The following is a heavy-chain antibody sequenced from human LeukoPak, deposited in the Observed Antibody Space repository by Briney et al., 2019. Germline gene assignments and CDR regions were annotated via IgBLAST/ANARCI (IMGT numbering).Heavy chain of an antibody. J-gene: IGHJ4*02. Sequence: GGSLRLSCAASGFTFSSYDMSWVRQAPGKGLEWVSAISGSGGSTYYADSVKGRFTISRDNSKNTLYLQMNSLRAEDTAVYYCAKDRRATVTLDYWGQGTLVTVSS. CDR2: ISGSGGST. D-gene: IGHD4-17*01. V-gene: IGHV3-23*01. CDR1: GFTFSSYD. CDR3: AKDRRATVTLDY.